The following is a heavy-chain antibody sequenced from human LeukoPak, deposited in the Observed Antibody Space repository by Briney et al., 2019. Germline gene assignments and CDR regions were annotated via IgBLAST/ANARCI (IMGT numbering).Heavy chain of an antibody. V-gene: IGHV1-2*02. J-gene: IGHJ4*02. CDR1: GYTFTGYY. D-gene: IGHD2-2*01. CDR3: ATLGYCSSTSCYAFDY. Sequence: ASVKVSCKASGYTFTGYYMHWVRQAPGQGLEWMGWINPNSGGTNYAQKFQGRVTISVDTSKNQFSLKLSSVTAADTAVYYCATLGYCSSTSCYAFDYWGQGTLVTVSS. CDR2: INPNSGGT.